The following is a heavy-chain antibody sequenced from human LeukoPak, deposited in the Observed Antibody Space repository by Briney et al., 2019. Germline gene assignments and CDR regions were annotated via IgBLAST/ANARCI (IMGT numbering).Heavy chain of an antibody. D-gene: IGHD5-18*01. CDR2: IIPIFGTA. Sequence: SVKVSCKASGGTFSSYAISWVRQSPGQGLEWMGGIIPIFGTANYARKFQGRVTITADESTSTAYMELSSLRSEDTAVYYCARSQQRGYSYGRLDYWGQGTLVTVSS. CDR1: GGTFSSYA. V-gene: IGHV1-69*01. J-gene: IGHJ4*02. CDR3: ARSQQRGYSYGRLDY.